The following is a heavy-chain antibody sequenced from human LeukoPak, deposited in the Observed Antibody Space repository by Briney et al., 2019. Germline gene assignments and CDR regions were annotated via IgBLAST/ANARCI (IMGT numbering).Heavy chain of an antibody. Sequence: GGSLRLSCAASGFTFSSYWMHWVRQAPGKGLVWVSRISSDGSSTDYADSVKGRFTISRDNAKNTLYLQMNSLRAEDTAVYYFARARIAVAQLTDYWGQGTLVTVSS. CDR3: ARARIAVAQLTDY. D-gene: IGHD6-19*01. CDR1: GFTFSSYW. J-gene: IGHJ4*02. CDR2: ISSDGSST. V-gene: IGHV3-74*01.